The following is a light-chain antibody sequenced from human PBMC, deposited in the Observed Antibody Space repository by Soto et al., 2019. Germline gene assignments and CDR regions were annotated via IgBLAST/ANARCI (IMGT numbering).Light chain of an antibody. J-gene: IGKJ1*01. Sequence: DIQMTQSPSTLSASVGDRVTITCRASQSISDSLAWYQQKPGKAPKLLIYEASNLKSGVPSRFSGSGSGTEYTLTISSLQPDDFASYYCQQYNGYWTFGQGTKLAIK. CDR2: EAS. V-gene: IGKV1-5*03. CDR3: QQYNGYWT. CDR1: QSISDS.